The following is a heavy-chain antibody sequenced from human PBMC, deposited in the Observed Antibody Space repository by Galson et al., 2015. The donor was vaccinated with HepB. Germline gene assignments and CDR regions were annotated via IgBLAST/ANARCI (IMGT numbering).Heavy chain of an antibody. CDR2: ISSSSSYI. CDR1: GFTFSSYS. Sequence: SLRLSCAASGFTFSSYSMNWVRQAPGKGLEWVSSISSSSSYIYYADSVKGRFTISRDNAKNSLYLQMNSLRAEDTAVYYCARGGYSSGWLIDYWGQGTLVTVSS. V-gene: IGHV3-21*01. D-gene: IGHD6-19*01. J-gene: IGHJ4*02. CDR3: ARGGYSSGWLIDY.